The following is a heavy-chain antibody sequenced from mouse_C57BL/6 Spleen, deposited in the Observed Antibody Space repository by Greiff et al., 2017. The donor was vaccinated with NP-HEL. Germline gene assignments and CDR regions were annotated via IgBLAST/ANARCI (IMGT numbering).Heavy chain of an antibody. CDR1: GYTFTEYT. D-gene: IGHD1-1*01. CDR3: ARHDARGYGSSFLFDY. Sequence: VKLQESGAELVKPGASVKLSCKASGYTFTEYTIHWVKQRSGQGLEWIGWFYPGSGSIKYNEKFKDKATLTADKSSSTVYMELSRLTSEDSAVYFCARHDARGYGSSFLFDYWGQGTTLTVSS. J-gene: IGHJ2*01. CDR2: FYPGSGSI. V-gene: IGHV1-62-2*01.